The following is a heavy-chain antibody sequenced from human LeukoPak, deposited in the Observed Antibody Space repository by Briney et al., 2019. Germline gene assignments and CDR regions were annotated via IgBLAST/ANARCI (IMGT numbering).Heavy chain of an antibody. CDR2: IYTSGST. D-gene: IGHD6-19*01. Sequence: SETLSLTGTGSGCSISSYYWRWHRQPAGKGGGRIGRIYTSGSTNYIPSLKSRVTVSVDTSKNQFSLTVSSVTAADTAVYYCAGSGSGWFDSWGQGTLVTVSS. V-gene: IGHV4-4*07. CDR3: AGSGSGWFDS. J-gene: IGHJ5*01. CDR1: GCSISSYY.